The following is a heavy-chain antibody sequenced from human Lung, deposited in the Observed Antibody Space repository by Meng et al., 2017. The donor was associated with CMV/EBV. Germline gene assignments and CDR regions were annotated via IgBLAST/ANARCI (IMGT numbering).Heavy chain of an antibody. CDR3: ARTGCSSSSCYDY. J-gene: IGHJ4*02. D-gene: IGHD2-2*01. Sequence: VRVVMSGAKLQKPGASVQVSCKASGSSFTTYAMPWGRQAPGQRLEWMGWINAGNGNTKYSEKFQSRVTITRDTAASTAYMELSSLRSEDTAVYYCARTGCSSSSCYDYWGQGTLVTVSS. CDR2: INAGNGNT. V-gene: IGHV1-3*01. CDR1: GSSFTTYA.